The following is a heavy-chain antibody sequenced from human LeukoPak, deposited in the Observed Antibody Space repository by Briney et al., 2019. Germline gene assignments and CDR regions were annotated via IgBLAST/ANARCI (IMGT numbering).Heavy chain of an antibody. Sequence: SETLSLTCTVSGGSISSYYWSWIRQPPGKGLEWIGEINHSGSTNYNPSLKSRVTVSLDTSKNQFSLKLSSVTAADTAVYYCASGRNYGTFGSWGQGTLVTVSS. V-gene: IGHV4-34*01. D-gene: IGHD3-16*01. CDR3: ASGRNYGTFGS. CDR2: INHSGST. CDR1: GGSISSYY. J-gene: IGHJ5*02.